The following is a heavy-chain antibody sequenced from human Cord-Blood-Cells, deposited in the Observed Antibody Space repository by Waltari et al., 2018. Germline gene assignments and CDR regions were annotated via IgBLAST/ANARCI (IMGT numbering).Heavy chain of an antibody. Sequence: QVQLQQWGAGLLKPSETLSLTCADYGGSFSGYYWSWIRQPPGKGLEWIGEINHSGSTNYNPSLKSRGTISVDTSKNQFSLKLSSVTAADTAVYYCARVRGYSYGDLDYWGQGTLVTVSS. D-gene: IGHD5-18*01. CDR2: INHSGST. V-gene: IGHV4-34*01. J-gene: IGHJ4*02. CDR1: GGSFSGYY. CDR3: ARVRGYSYGDLDY.